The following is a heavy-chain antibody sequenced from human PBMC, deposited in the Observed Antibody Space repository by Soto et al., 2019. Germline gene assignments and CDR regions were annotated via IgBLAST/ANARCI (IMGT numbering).Heavy chain of an antibody. CDR2: IHYSGTT. Sequence: SETLSLTCTVSGTSISGYYWSWIRQPPGKGLEWIANIHYSGTTNYNPSLASRVTLSVDTSKNQFSLKMTSVTAADRAMYFCARDNSYAIDYWGRGTLVTVSS. J-gene: IGHJ4*02. V-gene: IGHV4-59*01. CDR1: GTSISGYY. D-gene: IGHD2-8*01. CDR3: ARDNSYAIDY.